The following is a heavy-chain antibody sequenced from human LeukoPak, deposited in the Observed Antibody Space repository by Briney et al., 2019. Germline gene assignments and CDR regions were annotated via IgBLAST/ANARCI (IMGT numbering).Heavy chain of an antibody. Sequence: ASLKVSCKASGYTFTGYYMHWVRQAPGQGLEWMGWINPNSGGTNYAQKFQGRVTMTRDTSISTAYMELSRLRSDDTAVYYCARDRSGSSSWYENWFDPWGQGTLVTVSS. CDR2: INPNSGGT. J-gene: IGHJ5*02. CDR1: GYTFTGYY. CDR3: ARDRSGSSSWYENWFDP. D-gene: IGHD6-13*01. V-gene: IGHV1-2*02.